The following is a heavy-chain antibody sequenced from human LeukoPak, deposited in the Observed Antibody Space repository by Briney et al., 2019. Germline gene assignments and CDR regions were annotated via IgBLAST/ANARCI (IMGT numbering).Heavy chain of an antibody. Sequence: GGSLRLSCAASGFTFSTYAMTCVRQAPGKGLEWVSLISDSGANTYYADSVKGRFTISRDNSKNTLSLQMNSLRAEDTAVYYCAKDVRVGGGGMDVWGQGTPVTVSS. CDR2: ISDSGANT. V-gene: IGHV3-23*01. J-gene: IGHJ6*02. D-gene: IGHD1-26*01. CDR3: AKDVRVGGGGMDV. CDR1: GFTFSTYA.